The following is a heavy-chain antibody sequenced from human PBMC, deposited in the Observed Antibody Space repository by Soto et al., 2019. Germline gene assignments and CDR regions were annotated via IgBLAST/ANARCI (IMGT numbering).Heavy chain of an antibody. Sequence: PGGSLRLSCAASGFTFSSYGMHWVRQAPGKGLEWVAVIWYDGSNKYYADSVKGRFTISRDNSKNTLYLQMNSLRAEDTAVYYCARDDGYAHYLYYYYGMDVWGQGTTVTVSS. V-gene: IGHV3-33*01. CDR1: GFTFSSYG. D-gene: IGHD4-17*01. CDR3: ARDDGYAHYLYYYYGMDV. J-gene: IGHJ6*02. CDR2: IWYDGSNK.